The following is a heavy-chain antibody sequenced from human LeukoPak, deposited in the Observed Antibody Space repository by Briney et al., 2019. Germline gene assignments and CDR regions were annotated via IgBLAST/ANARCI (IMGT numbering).Heavy chain of an antibody. V-gene: IGHV4-39*01. J-gene: IGHJ4*02. CDR1: GGSISSSSYY. D-gene: IGHD3-22*01. Sequence: PSQTLSLTCAVSGGSISSSSYYWGWIRQPPGKGLEWIGSIYYSGSTYYNPSLKSRVTISVDTSKNQFSLKLSSVTAADTAVYYCARHYYDSSGYYYVRYWGQGTLVAVSS. CDR2: IYYSGST. CDR3: ARHYYDSSGYYYVRY.